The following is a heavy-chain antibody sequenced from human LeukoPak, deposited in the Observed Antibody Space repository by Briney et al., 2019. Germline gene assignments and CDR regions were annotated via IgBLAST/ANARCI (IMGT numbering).Heavy chain of an antibody. V-gene: IGHV1-2*02. CDR3: ARARDYYDSSGRTGFDY. CDR1: GYTFTSYY. J-gene: IGHJ4*02. Sequence: ASVKVSCKASGYTFTSYYMHWVRQAPGQGLEWMGWINPNSGGTNYAQKFQGRVTMTRDTSISTAYMELSRLRSDDTAVYYCARARDYYDSSGRTGFDYWGQGTLVTVSS. CDR2: INPNSGGT. D-gene: IGHD3-22*01.